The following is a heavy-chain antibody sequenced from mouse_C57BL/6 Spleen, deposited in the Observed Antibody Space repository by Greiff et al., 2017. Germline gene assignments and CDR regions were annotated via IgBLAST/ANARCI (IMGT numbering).Heavy chain of an antibody. CDR2: IRNKANGYTT. V-gene: IGHV7-3*01. J-gene: IGHJ3*01. CDR1: GFTFTDYY. CDR3: ARYRSSWGFAY. D-gene: IGHD1-1*01. Sequence: EVMLVESGGGLVQPGGSLSLSCAASGFTFTDYYMSWVRQPPGKALEWLGFIRNKANGYTTEYSASVKGRFTISRDNSQSILYLQMNALRAEDSATYYCARYRSSWGFAYWGQGTLVTVSA.